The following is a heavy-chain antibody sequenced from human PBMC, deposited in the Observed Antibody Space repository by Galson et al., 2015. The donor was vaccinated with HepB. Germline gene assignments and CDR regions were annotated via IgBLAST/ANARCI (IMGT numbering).Heavy chain of an antibody. CDR2: ISGSGGST. CDR3: AKAPGYCSGGSCYSRGYFDY. J-gene: IGHJ4*02. D-gene: IGHD2-15*01. CDR1: GFTFSSYA. V-gene: IGHV3-23*01. Sequence: SLRLSCAASGFTFSSYAMSWVRQAPGKGLEWVSAISGSGGSTYYADSVKGRFTISRDNSKNTLYLQMNSLRAEDTAVYYCAKAPGYCSGGSCYSRGYFDYWGQGTLVTVSS.